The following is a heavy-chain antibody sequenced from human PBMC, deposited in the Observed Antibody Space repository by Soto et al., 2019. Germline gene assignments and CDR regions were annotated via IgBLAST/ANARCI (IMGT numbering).Heavy chain of an antibody. CDR2: ISYDGSNK. Sequence: PGVSLRLSCAASGFTFSSYGMHWVRQAPGKGLEWVAVISYDGSNKYYADSVKGRFTISRDNSKNTLYLQMNSLRAEDTAVYYCAKDFNYGGKGEDYYYYGMDVWGQGTTVTVSS. CDR1: GFTFSSYG. V-gene: IGHV3-30*18. CDR3: AKDFNYGGKGEDYYYYGMDV. J-gene: IGHJ6*02. D-gene: IGHD4-17*01.